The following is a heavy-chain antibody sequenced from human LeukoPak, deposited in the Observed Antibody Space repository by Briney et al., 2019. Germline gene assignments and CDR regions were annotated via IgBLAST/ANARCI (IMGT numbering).Heavy chain of an antibody. CDR3: ARERGCSGGSCYSYYFDY. V-gene: IGHV3-7*03. Sequence: GKLCFYCAASELSFSSDWMSCVSQAPGKGLEWVANIKQDGSEKYYVDSVKGRFTISRDNAKNSLYLQMNSLRAEDTAVYYCARERGCSGGSCYSYYFDYWGQGTLVTVSS. CDR1: ELSFSSDW. J-gene: IGHJ4*02. D-gene: IGHD2-15*01. CDR2: IKQDGSEK.